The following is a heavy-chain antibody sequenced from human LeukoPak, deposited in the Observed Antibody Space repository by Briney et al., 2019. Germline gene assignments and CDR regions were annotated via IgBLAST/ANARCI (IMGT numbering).Heavy chain of an antibody. D-gene: IGHD2-2*01. Sequence: SVKVSCKASGGTFSSYAISWVRQAPGQGLEWMGRIIPILGIANYAQKFQGRVTIAADKSTSTAYMELSSLRSEDTAVYYCARDPSDCSSTSCYDNWFDPWGQGTLVTVSS. V-gene: IGHV1-69*04. CDR1: GGTFSSYA. CDR3: ARDPSDCSSTSCYDNWFDP. J-gene: IGHJ5*02. CDR2: IIPILGIA.